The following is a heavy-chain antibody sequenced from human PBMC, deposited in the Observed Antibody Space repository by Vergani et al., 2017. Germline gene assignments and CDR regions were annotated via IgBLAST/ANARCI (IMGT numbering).Heavy chain of an antibody. CDR3: ATIGYRRWGYYFDY. J-gene: IGHJ4*02. D-gene: IGHD2-2*02. CDR1: GDSISSNNC. Sequence: QVQLQQWGAGVVKPPGTLSLTCAVSGDSISSNNCWTWVRQPPGKGLEWIGEICYTEDTKYSPSLKSRVTVSVDESRNLFSLRLNSVTAADTAIYYCATIGYRRWGYYFDYWGQGILVTVSS. CDR2: ICYTEDT. V-gene: IGHV4-4*03.